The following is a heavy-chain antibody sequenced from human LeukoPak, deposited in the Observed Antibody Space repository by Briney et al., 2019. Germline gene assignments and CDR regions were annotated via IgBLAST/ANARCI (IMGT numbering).Heavy chain of an antibody. CDR3: ARENRASSWYYYYMDV. V-gene: IGHV3-21*01. CDR1: GFTFSSYS. D-gene: IGHD6-13*01. J-gene: IGHJ6*03. CDR2: ISSSSSYI. Sequence: PGGSLRLSCAASGFTFSSYSMNWVRQAPGKGLEWVSSISSSSSYIYYADSVKGRFTISRDNAKNSLYLQMNSLRAEDTAVYYCARENRASSWYYYYMDVWGKGTTVTVSS.